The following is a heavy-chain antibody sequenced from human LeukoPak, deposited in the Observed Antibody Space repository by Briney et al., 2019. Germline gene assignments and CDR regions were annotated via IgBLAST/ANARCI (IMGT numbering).Heavy chain of an antibody. Sequence: SETLSLTCTVSGGSISGYYWSWIRQPPGKGLEWIGYIYYSGSINYNPSLKSRVTISVDTSKNQFSLKLSSVTAADTAVYYCARGMRSGWQSYYFDYWGQGTLVTVSS. CDR2: IYYSGSI. CDR1: GGSISGYY. CDR3: ARGMRSGWQSYYFDY. D-gene: IGHD6-19*01. J-gene: IGHJ4*02. V-gene: IGHV4-59*01.